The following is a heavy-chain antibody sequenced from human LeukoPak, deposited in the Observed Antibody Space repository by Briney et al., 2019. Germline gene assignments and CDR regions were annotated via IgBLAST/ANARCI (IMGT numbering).Heavy chain of an antibody. J-gene: IGHJ4*02. V-gene: IGHV3-23*01. CDR1: GFTFSSYG. CDR3: AKGDSSGYYGNYFEY. CDR2: ISDSGGST. D-gene: IGHD3-22*01. Sequence: GGSLRLSCAASGFTFSSYGMSWVRQAPGKGLEWVSAISDSGGSTYYADSVKGRFTISRDNSKNTLYLQMNSLRAEDTAVYYCAKGDSSGYYGNYFEYWGQGALVTVSS.